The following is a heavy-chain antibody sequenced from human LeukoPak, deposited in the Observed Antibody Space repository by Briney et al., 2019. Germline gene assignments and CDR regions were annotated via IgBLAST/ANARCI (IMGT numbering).Heavy chain of an antibody. J-gene: IGHJ4*02. Sequence: ASVKLSCKVSGYTFTDNYMHWVQQAPGKGLEWMGLVDPEDGETIYAEKFQGRVTITADTSTDTAYMELSSLRSEDTAVYYCATSAVAEIYYWGQGTLVTVSS. CDR2: VDPEDGET. V-gene: IGHV1-69-2*01. CDR3: ATSAVAEIYY. CDR1: GYTFTDNY. D-gene: IGHD6-19*01.